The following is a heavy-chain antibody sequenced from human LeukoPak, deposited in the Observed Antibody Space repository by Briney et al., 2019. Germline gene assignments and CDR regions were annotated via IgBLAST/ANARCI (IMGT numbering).Heavy chain of an antibody. Sequence: GGSLRLSSAASGFTFSNAWMSWVRQAPGKGLEWVGRIKSKTDGGTTDYAAPVKGRFTISRDDSKNTLYLQMNSLKTEDTAVYYCTTFQLWSYTGRFDYWGQGTLVTVSS. CDR1: GFTFSNAW. CDR2: IKSKTDGGTT. J-gene: IGHJ4*02. CDR3: TTFQLWSYTGRFDY. V-gene: IGHV3-15*01. D-gene: IGHD3-10*01.